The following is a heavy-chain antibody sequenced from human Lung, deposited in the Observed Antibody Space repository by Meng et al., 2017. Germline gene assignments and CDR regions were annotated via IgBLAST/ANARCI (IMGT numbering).Heavy chain of an antibody. D-gene: IGHD5-12*01. CDR2: ISAYNGNT. CDR3: ARERTYSGYDVMYYYYYGMDV. V-gene: IGHV1-18*01. J-gene: IGHJ6*02. CDR1: GYTFTSYG. Sequence: ASVKVSCKASGYTFTSYGISWVRQAPGQGLEWMGWISAYNGNTNYAQKLQGRVTMTTDTSTSTAYMELRSLRSDDTAVYYCARERTYSGYDVMYYYYYGMDVWGQGTTVTVSS.